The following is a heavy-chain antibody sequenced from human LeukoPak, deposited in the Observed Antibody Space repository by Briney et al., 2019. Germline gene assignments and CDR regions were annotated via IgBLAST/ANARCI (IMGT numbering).Heavy chain of an antibody. J-gene: IGHJ3*02. Sequence: GGSLRLSCAASGFTFSSYAMTWVRQAPGKGLEWVSAISGSGIPTYYADSVKGRFTISRDNAKNSLYLQMNSLRAEDTAVYYCARLPLAYCGGDCYSPPHDAFDIWGQGTMVTVSS. CDR3: ARLPLAYCGGDCYSPPHDAFDI. D-gene: IGHD2-21*02. CDR2: ISGSGIPT. V-gene: IGHV3-23*01. CDR1: GFTFSSYA.